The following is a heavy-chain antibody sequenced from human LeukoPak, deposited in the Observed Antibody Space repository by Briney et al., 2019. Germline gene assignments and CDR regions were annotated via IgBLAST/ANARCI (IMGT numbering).Heavy chain of an antibody. D-gene: IGHD4-17*01. CDR2: IYYSGST. CDR1: GGSISSSSYY. J-gene: IGHJ5*02. V-gene: IGHV4-39*01. Sequence: NPSETLSLTCTVSGGSISSSSYYWRRIRQPPGKGLEWIGSIYYSGSTYYNPSLKSRVTISVDTSKNQFSLKLSSVTAADTAVYYCARHYHGDYLGNWFDPWGQGTLVTVSS. CDR3: ARHYHGDYLGNWFDP.